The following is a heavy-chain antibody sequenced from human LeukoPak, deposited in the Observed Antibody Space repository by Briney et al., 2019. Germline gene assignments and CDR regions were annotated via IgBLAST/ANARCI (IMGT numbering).Heavy chain of an antibody. V-gene: IGHV1-46*01. J-gene: IGHJ4*02. CDR1: GYTFTSYY. Sequence: ASVKVSCKASGYTFTSYYMHWVGQAPGQGLEWMGIINPSAGSTTYAQKFHGRATMPRDTSTSTVYMELSSLRSEDTAVYYCARKGHLKEKGVDYWGQGTLVTVSS. CDR2: INPSAGST. CDR3: ARKGHLKEKGVDY. D-gene: IGHD3-16*01.